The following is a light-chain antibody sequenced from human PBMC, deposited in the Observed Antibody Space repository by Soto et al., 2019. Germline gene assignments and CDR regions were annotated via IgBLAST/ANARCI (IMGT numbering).Light chain of an antibody. CDR2: GAS. CDR3: QQYGSSLWT. V-gene: IGKV3-20*01. CDR1: QSVTTN. J-gene: IGKJ1*01. Sequence: EIVMTQSPATLSVSPGERVTFSCRASQSVTTNLAWYQHKPGQAPRLLIYGASSRATGIPDRFSGSGSGTDFTLTISRLEPEDFAVYYCQQYGSSLWTFGQGTKVDIK.